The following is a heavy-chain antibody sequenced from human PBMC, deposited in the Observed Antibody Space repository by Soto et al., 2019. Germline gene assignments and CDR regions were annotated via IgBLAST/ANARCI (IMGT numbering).Heavy chain of an antibody. Sequence: ASVKVSCKASGYTFTSYYMHWVRQAPGQGLEWMGIINPSDGSTSYAQKFQGRVTMTRDTSTSTVYMELSSLRSEDTAVYYCARDLLGGSSWSYYYGMDVWGQGTTVTVSS. V-gene: IGHV1-46*01. J-gene: IGHJ6*02. CDR2: INPSDGST. D-gene: IGHD6-13*01. CDR1: GYTFTSYY. CDR3: ARDLLGGSSWSYYYGMDV.